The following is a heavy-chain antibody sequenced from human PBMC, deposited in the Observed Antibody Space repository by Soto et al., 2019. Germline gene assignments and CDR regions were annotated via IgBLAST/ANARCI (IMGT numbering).Heavy chain of an antibody. Sequence: EVQLVESGGVVVQPGGSLRLSCAASGFTFDDYTMHWVRQAPGKGLEWVSLISWDGGSTYYADSVKGRFTISRDNSKNSLYLQMNSLRTEDTALYYCAKSGGSSWYGFDYWGQGTLVTVSS. CDR3: AKSGGSSWYGFDY. D-gene: IGHD6-13*01. J-gene: IGHJ4*02. V-gene: IGHV3-43*01. CDR1: GFTFDDYT. CDR2: ISWDGGST.